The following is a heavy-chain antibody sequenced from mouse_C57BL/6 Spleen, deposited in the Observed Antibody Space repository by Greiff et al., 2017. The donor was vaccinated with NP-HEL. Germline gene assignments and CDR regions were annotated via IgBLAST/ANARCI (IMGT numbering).Heavy chain of an antibody. D-gene: IGHD1-1*01. CDR2: IYPSDSET. CDR3: ARMGFYYGSSYPDY. CDR1: GYTFTSYW. V-gene: IGHV1-61*01. J-gene: IGHJ2*01. Sequence: QVQLQQPGAELVRPGSSVKLSCKASGYTFTSYWMDWVKQRPGQGLEWIGNIYPSDSETHYNQKFKDKATLTVDKSSSTAYMQLSSLTSEDSAVYYCARMGFYYGSSYPDYWGQGTTLTVSS.